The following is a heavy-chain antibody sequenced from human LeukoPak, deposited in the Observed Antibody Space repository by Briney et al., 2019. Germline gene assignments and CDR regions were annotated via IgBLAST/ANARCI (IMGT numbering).Heavy chain of an antibody. CDR3: ARETKQLEKTA. CDR1: GGSISSGSYY. V-gene: IGHV4-61*02. J-gene: IGHJ5*02. D-gene: IGHD1-1*01. Sequence: SETLSLTCTVSGGSISSGSYYWSWIRQPAGKGLEWIGRIYTSGSTNYNPSLKSRVTISVDTSKNQFSLKLSSVTAADTAVYCCARETKQLEKTAWGQGTLVTVSS. CDR2: IYTSGST.